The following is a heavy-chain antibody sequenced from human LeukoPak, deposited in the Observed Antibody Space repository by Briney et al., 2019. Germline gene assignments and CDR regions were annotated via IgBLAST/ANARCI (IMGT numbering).Heavy chain of an antibody. J-gene: IGHJ4*02. D-gene: IGHD6-19*01. CDR1: GFTFSDYY. CDR3: ARDSSGWSVDN. CDR2: ISSTSSYI. Sequence: PGGSLRLSCAASGFTFSDYYMSWIRQAPGKGLEWVPFISSTSSYIKHADSVKGRFTISRDNAKKTLYLQMNSLRAADTAVYYCARDSSGWSVDNWGQGTLVTVSS. V-gene: IGHV3-11*05.